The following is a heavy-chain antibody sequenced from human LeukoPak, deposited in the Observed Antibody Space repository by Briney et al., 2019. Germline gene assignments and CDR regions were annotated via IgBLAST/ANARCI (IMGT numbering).Heavy chain of an antibody. J-gene: IGHJ5*02. CDR3: ARGSAFGSGSYYRWKAYNWFDP. CDR1: GGSISSGGYY. D-gene: IGHD3-10*01. Sequence: PSETLSLTCTVSGGSISSGGYYWSWIRQHPGKGLEWIGYIYYSGSTYYNPSLKSRVTISVDTSKNQFSLKLSSVTAADTAVYYCARGSAFGSGSYYRWKAYNWFDPWGQGTLVTVSS. CDR2: IYYSGST. V-gene: IGHV4-31*03.